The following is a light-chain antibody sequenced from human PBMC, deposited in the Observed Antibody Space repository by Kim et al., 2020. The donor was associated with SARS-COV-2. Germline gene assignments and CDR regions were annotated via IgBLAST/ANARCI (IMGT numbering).Light chain of an antibody. CDR1: ESISGH. CDR2: ATS. Sequence: SVGDIGTITCVATESISGHLNWYKQKPGRVPKLLSSATSTLQGGVSSRCRGSGSETEFTLTISSLQPEEFSTDFCQQSSIITFTFFPGT. CDR3: QQSSIITFT. J-gene: IGKJ3*01. V-gene: IGKV1-39*01.